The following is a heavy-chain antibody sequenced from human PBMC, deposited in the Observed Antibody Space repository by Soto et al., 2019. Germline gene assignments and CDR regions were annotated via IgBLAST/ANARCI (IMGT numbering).Heavy chain of an antibody. Sequence: QVQLQESGPGLVKPSETLSLTCTVSGGSISSYYWSWIRQPPGKGLEWIGYIYYSGSTNYNPSLKRRVTIXXDXSXXQFSLKLSSGTAADTAVYYCARRSYDSSQESWFDPWGQGTLVTVSS. CDR3: ARRSYDSSQESWFDP. CDR1: GGSISSYY. V-gene: IGHV4-59*08. J-gene: IGHJ5*02. D-gene: IGHD3-22*01. CDR2: IYYSGST.